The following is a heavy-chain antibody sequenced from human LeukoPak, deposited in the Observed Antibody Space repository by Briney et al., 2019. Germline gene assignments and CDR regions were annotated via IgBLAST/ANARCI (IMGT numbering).Heavy chain of an antibody. CDR1: GYTLTELS. Sequence: GASVKVSCKVSGYTLTELSMHWVRQAPGKGLEWMGGFDPEDGETIYAQKFQGRVTMTEDTSTDTAYMELSSLRSEDTAVCYCATVNTMVRGVGYFDYWGQGTLVTVSS. D-gene: IGHD3-10*01. CDR2: FDPEDGET. V-gene: IGHV1-24*01. CDR3: ATVNTMVRGVGYFDY. J-gene: IGHJ4*02.